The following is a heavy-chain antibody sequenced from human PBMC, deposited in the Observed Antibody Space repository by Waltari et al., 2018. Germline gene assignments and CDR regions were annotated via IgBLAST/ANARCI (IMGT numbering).Heavy chain of an antibody. Sequence: EVQLVESGGGLVQPGGSLRLSCSASGFSFSSFGMHWVRQTPGKGLEYLSGISDNARSTYYANSVKDRFSISRDNSKNTLYIQMSSLRSEDTAIYYCVKTVVGSFIFDYWGQGTLVTVSS. CDR2: ISDNARST. J-gene: IGHJ4*02. D-gene: IGHD1-26*01. V-gene: IGHV3-64D*06. CDR3: VKTVVGSFIFDY. CDR1: GFSFSSFG.